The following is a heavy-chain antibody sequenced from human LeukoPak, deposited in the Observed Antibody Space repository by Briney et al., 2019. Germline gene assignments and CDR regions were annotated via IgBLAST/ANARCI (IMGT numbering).Heavy chain of an antibody. J-gene: IGHJ4*02. D-gene: IGHD6-19*01. Sequence: GASVKVSCKASGYTFNNYGISWVRQAPGQGLEWMGWISAYNGNTNYAQKLQGRVTMTTDTSTSTAYMELRSLRSDDTAVYYCARDLLSVYSSGWYLGYFDYWGQGTLVTVSS. V-gene: IGHV1-18*01. CDR1: GYTFNNYG. CDR3: ARDLLSVYSSGWYLGYFDY. CDR2: ISAYNGNT.